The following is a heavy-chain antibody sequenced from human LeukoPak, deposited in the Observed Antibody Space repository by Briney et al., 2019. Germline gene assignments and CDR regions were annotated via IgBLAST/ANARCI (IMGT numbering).Heavy chain of an antibody. V-gene: IGHV1-69*13. J-gene: IGHJ4*02. D-gene: IGHD3-22*01. CDR1: GGTFSSYA. Sequence: APVKVSCKASGGTFSSYAISWVRQAPGQGLEWMGGIIPIFGTANYAQKFQGRVTITADESTSTAYMELSSLRSEDTAVYYCASQKTPAYYYDSSGYYNLDYWGQGTLVTVSS. CDR2: IIPIFGTA. CDR3: ASQKTPAYYYDSSGYYNLDY.